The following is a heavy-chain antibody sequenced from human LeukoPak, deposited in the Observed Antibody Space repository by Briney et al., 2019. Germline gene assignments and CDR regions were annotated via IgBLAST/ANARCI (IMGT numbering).Heavy chain of an antibody. CDR1: GFTSSSYG. Sequence: PGGSLRLSCAASGFTSSSYGMHWVRQAPGKGLEWVAVISYDGSNKYYADSVKGRFTISRDNSKNTLYLQMNSLRAEDTAVYYCAKPYSSGWTTDAFDIWGQGTMVTVSS. CDR2: ISYDGSNK. J-gene: IGHJ3*02. V-gene: IGHV3-30*18. CDR3: AKPYSSGWTTDAFDI. D-gene: IGHD6-19*01.